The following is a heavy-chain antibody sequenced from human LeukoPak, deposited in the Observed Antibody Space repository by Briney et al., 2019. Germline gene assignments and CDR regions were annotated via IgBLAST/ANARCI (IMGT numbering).Heavy chain of an antibody. J-gene: IGHJ4*02. CDR2: ISSSSTTI. Sequence: HPWGSLRLSCAASGFTFSNYNMNWVRQAPGKGLEWVSYISSSSTTIHYADSVRGRFTISRDNARNSLYLQMNSLRAEDTAVYYCARDFLEDVYWGQGTLVTVSS. V-gene: IGHV3-48*01. CDR3: ARDFLEDVY. CDR1: GFTFSNYN. D-gene: IGHD3-3*01.